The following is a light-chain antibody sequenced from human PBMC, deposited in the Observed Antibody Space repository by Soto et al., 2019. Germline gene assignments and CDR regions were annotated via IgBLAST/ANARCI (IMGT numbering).Light chain of an antibody. CDR2: AAS. V-gene: IGKV1-39*01. CDR1: QSISSY. CDR3: QQANSFLLT. J-gene: IGKJ4*01. Sequence: DIPITQSPSSLSASVGDRVTITCRASQSISSYLNWYQQKPGKAPKLLIYAASSLQSGVPSRFSGSGSGTDFTLTISSLQPEDFATYYCQQANSFLLTFGGGTKVDI.